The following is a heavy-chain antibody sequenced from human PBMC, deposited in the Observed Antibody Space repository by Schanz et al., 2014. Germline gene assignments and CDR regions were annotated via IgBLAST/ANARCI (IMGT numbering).Heavy chain of an antibody. J-gene: IGHJ4*02. CDR2: ISGGGGTT. Sequence: EVHLLESGGGLVPPGGSLRLSCAASGFNFSDYAMCWVRQAPGKGLEWVSAISGGGGTTSYTDAVKGRFTISRDNSKSTLNRQRNSLRAEDTAVYYWARIEASVFDYWGQGTLVTVSS. CDR3: ARIEASVFDY. V-gene: IGHV3-23*01. CDR1: GFNFSDYA. D-gene: IGHD2-2*01.